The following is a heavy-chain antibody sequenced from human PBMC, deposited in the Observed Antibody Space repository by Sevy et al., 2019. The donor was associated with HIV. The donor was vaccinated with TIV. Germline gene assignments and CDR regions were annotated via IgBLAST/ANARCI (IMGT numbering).Heavy chain of an antibody. Sequence: SETLSLTCTVSGGSISSGGYYWSWIRQHPGKGLEWIGYIYYSGSTYYNPSLKTRVTISVDTSKNQFSLKLSSVTAADTAVYYCARGSIAAAGDYYYYGMDVWGQGTTVTVSS. CDR3: ARGSIAAAGDYYYYGMDV. CDR1: GGSISSGGYY. D-gene: IGHD6-13*01. V-gene: IGHV4-31*03. CDR2: IYYSGST. J-gene: IGHJ6*02.